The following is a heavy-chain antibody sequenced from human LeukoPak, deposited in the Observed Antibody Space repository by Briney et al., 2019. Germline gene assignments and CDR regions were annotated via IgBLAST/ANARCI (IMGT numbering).Heavy chain of an antibody. D-gene: IGHD3-10*02. Sequence: GGSLRLSCAASGFTFRSYTMNWVRQAPGKGLEWVSSISSVSTYIYYADSLKGRLTISRDNAKNSLYLQMNSLRAEDTAVYYCAELGITMIGGVWGKGTTVTISS. J-gene: IGHJ6*04. CDR2: ISSVSTYI. CDR1: GFTFRSYT. CDR3: AELGITMIGGV. V-gene: IGHV3-21*01.